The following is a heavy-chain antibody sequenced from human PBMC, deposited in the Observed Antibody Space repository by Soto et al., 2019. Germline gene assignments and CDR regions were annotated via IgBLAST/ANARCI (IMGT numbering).Heavy chain of an antibody. J-gene: IGHJ4*02. Sequence: QVQLVQTGAEVKKPGASVKVSCKASGYTFTSYDINWVRQATGQGLEWMGWMNPNSGNTGYAQKFQGRVTMTRNTSISTAYMELSSLRTEDTAVYYCARVLEYCGRDCPIDYWGQGTLVTVSS. CDR3: ARVLEYCGRDCPIDY. CDR2: MNPNSGNT. D-gene: IGHD2-21*02. V-gene: IGHV1-8*01. CDR1: GYTFTSYD.